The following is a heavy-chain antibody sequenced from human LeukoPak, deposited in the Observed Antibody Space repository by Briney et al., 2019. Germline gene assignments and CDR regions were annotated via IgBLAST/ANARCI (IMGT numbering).Heavy chain of an antibody. V-gene: IGHV4-30-4*08. CDR3: AREVITPGDRDGFDL. D-gene: IGHD2-2*01. CDR2: IHYGGRA. Sequence: PSETLSLTCTVSGGSISSANHFWSWVRQSPGEGLEWIGYIHYGGRAHYNPSLKSRVSMSLDMSKNQFSLSLSSVTAADTAIYYCAREVITPGDRDGFDLWGQGTMVSVSS. CDR1: GGSISSANHF. J-gene: IGHJ3*01.